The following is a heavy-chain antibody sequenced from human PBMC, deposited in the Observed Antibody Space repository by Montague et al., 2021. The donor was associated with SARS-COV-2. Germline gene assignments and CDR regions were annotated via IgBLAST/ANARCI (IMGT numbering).Heavy chain of an antibody. V-gene: IGHV4-59*01. J-gene: IGHJ6*02. CDR1: GGSISNYY. D-gene: IGHD3-22*01. CDR3: ARGGGYYNYGLDV. Sequence: SETLSLTCTVSGGSISNYYRSWIWQPPGRGLEWIGYIYYSGSTDYSPSLKSRVTISLDTSKNQFSLKVTSVTAADTAVYYCARGGGYYNYGLDVWGPGTTVTVSS. CDR2: IYYSGST.